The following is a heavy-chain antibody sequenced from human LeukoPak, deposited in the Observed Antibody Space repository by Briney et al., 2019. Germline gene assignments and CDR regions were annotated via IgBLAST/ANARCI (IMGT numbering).Heavy chain of an antibody. CDR2: MDGGGSAT. D-gene: IGHD2-8*01. CDR3: ANEEWYRFDY. J-gene: IGHJ4*02. CDR1: GFTFSSYA. V-gene: IGHV3-7*03. Sequence: GSLRLSCAASGFTFSSYAMSWVRQTPGKGLEWVATMDGGGSATYYVDSVKGRFTITRDNAKNSLFLQMNSLRAEDTALYYCANEEWYRFDYWGQGTLVTVPS.